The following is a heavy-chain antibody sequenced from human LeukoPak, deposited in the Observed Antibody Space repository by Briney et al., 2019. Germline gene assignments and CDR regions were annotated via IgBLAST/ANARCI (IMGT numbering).Heavy chain of an antibody. CDR3: ATPYRYDSSGLGAFDI. D-gene: IGHD3-22*01. CDR2: ISYDGSNK. Sequence: PGRSLRLSCAASGFTFSSYGMHWVRQAPGKGLEWVAVISYDGSNKYYADSVEGRFTISRDNSKNTLYLQMNSLRAEDTAVYYCATPYRYDSSGLGAFDIWGQGTMVTVSS. CDR1: GFTFSSYG. J-gene: IGHJ3*02. V-gene: IGHV3-30*03.